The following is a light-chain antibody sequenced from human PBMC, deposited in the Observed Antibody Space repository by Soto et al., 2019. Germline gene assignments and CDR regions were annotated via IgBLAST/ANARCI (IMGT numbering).Light chain of an antibody. Sequence: DVQLTQSPSFLSASVGDRVTITCRASQGISSYLAWYQQKPGKAPKFLIYAASPLQSGVPSRFSGSGSGTEFTLTISRLEPEDFAVYYCQQYGSSLTFGGGTKVEIK. CDR3: QQYGSSLT. V-gene: IGKV1-9*01. CDR1: QGISSY. J-gene: IGKJ4*01. CDR2: AAS.